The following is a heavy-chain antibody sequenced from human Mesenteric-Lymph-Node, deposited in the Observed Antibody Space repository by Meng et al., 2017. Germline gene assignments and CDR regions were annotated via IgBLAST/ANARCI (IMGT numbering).Heavy chain of an antibody. CDR1: GFTFSTYA. Sequence: GESLKISCEASGFTFSTYAINWVRQAPGKGLEWVSTVSGNGDGTYYADSVKGRFSISRDNSKNTVFLQMNSLRVDDTAVYYCARGGILVIRGVMRDRYFFDYWGQGNLVTVSS. V-gene: IGHV3-23*01. CDR3: ARGGILVIRGVMRDRYFFDY. CDR2: VSGNGDGT. J-gene: IGHJ4*02. D-gene: IGHD3-10*01.